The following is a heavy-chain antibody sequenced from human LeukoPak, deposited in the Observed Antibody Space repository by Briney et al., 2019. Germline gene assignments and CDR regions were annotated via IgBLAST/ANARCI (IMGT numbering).Heavy chain of an antibody. CDR2: ISGDGGST. Sequence: PGGSLRLSCAASGFTFDDYAMHWVRQVPGKGLEWVSLISGDGGSTYYADSVKGRFTISRDNSKNSLYPQMTSLRTGDTALYYCAKSVTTLTPVRFDPWGQGTLVTVSS. D-gene: IGHD4-17*01. CDR1: GFTFDDYA. CDR3: AKSVTTLTPVRFDP. J-gene: IGHJ5*02. V-gene: IGHV3-43*02.